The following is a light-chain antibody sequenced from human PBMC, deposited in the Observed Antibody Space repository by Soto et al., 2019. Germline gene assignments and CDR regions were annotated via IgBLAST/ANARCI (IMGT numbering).Light chain of an antibody. CDR2: STS. CDR1: QSINSW. Sequence: DIQMTQSPSTLSASVGDRVTITCRASQSINSWVGWYQQKPGEAPKLLIYSTSFLQSGVPSRFSGSGSGTDFILTISSLQPEDFATYFCQQAHSLPWTFGQGTKVELK. J-gene: IGKJ1*01. V-gene: IGKV1-12*02. CDR3: QQAHSLPWT.